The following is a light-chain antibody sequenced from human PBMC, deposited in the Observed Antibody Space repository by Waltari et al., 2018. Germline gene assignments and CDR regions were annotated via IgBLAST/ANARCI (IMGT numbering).Light chain of an antibody. CDR1: SSDVGSYNY. CDR2: GVS. V-gene: IGLV2-14*01. CDR3: SSYAGNDLAI. J-gene: IGLJ2*01. Sequence: QSALTQPASVSGSPGQSITISCTGTSSDVGSYNYVSWYPQHPGKSPKLMIYGVSNRPSGLSNRLSGSKSGKTASLTISELQPEDEADYHCSSYAGNDLAIFGGGTKLTVL.